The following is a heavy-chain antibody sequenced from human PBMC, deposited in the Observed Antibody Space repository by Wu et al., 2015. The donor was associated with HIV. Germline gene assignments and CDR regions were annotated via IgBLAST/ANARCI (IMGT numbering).Heavy chain of an antibody. V-gene: IGHV1-2*02. CDR2: ISPNSGAS. CDR1: GYTFTHYY. J-gene: IGHJ4*02. D-gene: IGHD3-10*01. Sequence: QVQLVQSGAEVKKPGASVNVSCKASGYTFTHYYLHWVRQAPGQGLEWMGWISPNSGASNYAQKFQGRVTMTRDTSISTMYMELTSLTSDDTAIYYCARVSGGSTGDGLIYWGRGNPAHRLP. CDR3: ARVSGGSTGDGLIY.